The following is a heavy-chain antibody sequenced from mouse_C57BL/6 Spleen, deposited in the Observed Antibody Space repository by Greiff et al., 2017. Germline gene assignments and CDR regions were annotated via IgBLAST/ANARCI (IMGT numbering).Heavy chain of an antibody. V-gene: IGHV1-15*01. CDR3: TRENYGYDGNYFDY. CDR1: GYTFTDYE. CDR2: IDPETGGT. J-gene: IGHJ2*01. Sequence: QVQLQHSGAELVRPGASVTLSCKASGYTFTDYEMHWVKQTPVHGLEWIGAIDPETGGTAYNQKFKGKAILTADKSSSTAYMELRRLTSEDSAVYYCTRENYGYDGNYFDYWGQGTTLTVSS. D-gene: IGHD2-2*01.